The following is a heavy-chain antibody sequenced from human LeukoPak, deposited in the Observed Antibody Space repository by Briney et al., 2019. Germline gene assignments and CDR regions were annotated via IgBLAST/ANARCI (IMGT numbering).Heavy chain of an antibody. J-gene: IGHJ5*02. V-gene: IGHV4-39*01. D-gene: IGHD3-10*01. CDR3: ARSLNYYGSGSYYNT. Sequence: SETLSLTCTVSGGSISSSSYYWGWIRQPPGKGLEWIGTIYYSGSTYYNPSLKSRVTISVDTSKNQFSLKLSSVTAADTAVYYCARSLNYYGSGSYYNTWGQGTLVTVSS. CDR1: GGSISSSSYY. CDR2: IYYSGST.